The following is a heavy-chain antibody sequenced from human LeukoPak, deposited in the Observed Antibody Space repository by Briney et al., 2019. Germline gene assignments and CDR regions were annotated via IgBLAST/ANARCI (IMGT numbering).Heavy chain of an antibody. V-gene: IGHV3-11*01. CDR2: ISSSGSTI. D-gene: IGHD3-10*01. Sequence: PGGSLRLSCAVSGFTFSDYYMSWIRQAPGKGLEWVSYISSSGSTIYYADSVKGRFTISRDNAKNSLYLQMNSLRAEDTAVYYCARDRLSRSSGSYYTYLLFDYWGQGTLVTVSS. CDR3: ARDRLSRSSGSYYTYLLFDY. CDR1: GFTFSDYY. J-gene: IGHJ4*02.